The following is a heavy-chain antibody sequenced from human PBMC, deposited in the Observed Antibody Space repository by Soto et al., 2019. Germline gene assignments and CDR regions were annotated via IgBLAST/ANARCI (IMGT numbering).Heavy chain of an antibody. J-gene: IGHJ3*01. CDR2: ISGYNGRT. CDR3: AREGYSSGFDPFDL. V-gene: IGHV1-18*01. D-gene: IGHD5-18*01. Sequence: ASVKVSCKASGYNFRNFGITWVRQASGLGLEWLGWISGYNGRTSSARNFRDRVVLTTDTATNTAYMELRSLTSDDTAIYYCAREGYSSGFDPFDLWGQGTKVT. CDR1: GYNFRNFG.